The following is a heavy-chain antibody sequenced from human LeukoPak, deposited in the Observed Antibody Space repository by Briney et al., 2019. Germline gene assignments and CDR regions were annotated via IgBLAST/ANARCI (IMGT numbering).Heavy chain of an antibody. Sequence: MASETLSLTCTVSGGSISSYYWSWIRQPAGKGLEWIGRIYTSGSTNYNPSLKSRVTMSVDTSKNQFSLKLSSVTAADTAVYYCARDYYDSSGYYFRYYYYYYMDVWGKGTTVTISS. D-gene: IGHD3-22*01. CDR1: GGSISSYY. CDR3: ARDYYDSSGYYFRYYYYYYMDV. V-gene: IGHV4-4*07. CDR2: IYTSGST. J-gene: IGHJ6*03.